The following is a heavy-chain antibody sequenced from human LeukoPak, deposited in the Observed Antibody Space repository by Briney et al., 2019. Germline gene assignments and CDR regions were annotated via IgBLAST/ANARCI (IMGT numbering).Heavy chain of an antibody. D-gene: IGHD6-13*01. CDR1: GYTFTSYG. CDR3: ARAPAAAGIYYYYYYMDV. CDR2: ISAYNGNT. V-gene: IGHV1-18*01. J-gene: IGHJ6*03. Sequence: ASVKVSCKASGYTFTSYGISWVRQAPGQGLDWMGWISAYNGNTNYAQKLQGRVTMTTDTSTSTAYMELRSLRSDDTAVYYYARAPAAAGIYYYYYYMDVWGKGTTVTVSS.